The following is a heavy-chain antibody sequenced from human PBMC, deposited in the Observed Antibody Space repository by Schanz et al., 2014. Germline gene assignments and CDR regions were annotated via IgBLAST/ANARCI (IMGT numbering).Heavy chain of an antibody. CDR3: AREPLSGYNWFDP. CDR2: IYTSGST. V-gene: IGHV4-61*02. CDR1: GGSVSSGGDY. D-gene: IGHD6-25*01. J-gene: IGHJ5*02. Sequence: QVQLQESGPGLVKPSQTLSLTCTVSGGSVSSGGDYWSWIRQHPGKGLEWIGRIYTSGSTNYNPSLKSRVPIPLDTPKNQFPLKLSSLPAADTAVYYCAREPLSGYNWFDPWGQGTLVTVSS.